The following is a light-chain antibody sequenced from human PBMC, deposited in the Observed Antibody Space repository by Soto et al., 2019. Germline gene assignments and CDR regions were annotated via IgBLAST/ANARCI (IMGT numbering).Light chain of an antibody. CDR1: QSVSSN. CDR3: QQYNNWPRT. CDR2: GAS. V-gene: IGKV3-15*01. J-gene: IGKJ1*01. Sequence: EIEMTQSPATLSVSPGERATLSCRASQSVSSNLAWYQQKFGQAPRLLIYGASTRATGIPARFSGSGSGTEFTLTISSLQSEDLAVYYCQQYNNWPRTFGQGTKVDIK.